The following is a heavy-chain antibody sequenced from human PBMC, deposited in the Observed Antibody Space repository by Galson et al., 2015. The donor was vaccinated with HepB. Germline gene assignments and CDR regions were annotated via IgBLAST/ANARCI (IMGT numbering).Heavy chain of an antibody. CDR1: GFTFSSYW. D-gene: IGHD6-13*01. CDR2: IKQDGSEK. J-gene: IGHJ6*02. V-gene: IGHV3-7*03. CDR3: ARASRIAAAGTGQLLYYYYGMDV. Sequence: SLRLSCAASGFTFSSYWMSWVRQAPGKGLEWVANIKQDGSEKYYVDSVKGRFTISRDNAKNSLYLQMNSLRAEDTAVYYCARASRIAAAGTGQLLYYYYGMDVWGQGTTVTVSS.